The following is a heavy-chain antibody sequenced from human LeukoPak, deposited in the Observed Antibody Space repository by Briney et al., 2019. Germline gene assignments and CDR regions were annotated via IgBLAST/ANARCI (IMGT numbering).Heavy chain of an antibody. CDR1: GGSISRYY. Sequence: SETLSLTCTVSGGSISRYYWSWIRQPPGKGLEWIGYIYYSGSTNYNPSLKSRGTISVDTSKNQFSLKLSSVTAADTAVYYCARGATGTTFDYFDYWGQGTLVTVSS. D-gene: IGHD1-7*01. J-gene: IGHJ4*02. V-gene: IGHV4-59*01. CDR3: ARGATGTTFDYFDY. CDR2: IYYSGST.